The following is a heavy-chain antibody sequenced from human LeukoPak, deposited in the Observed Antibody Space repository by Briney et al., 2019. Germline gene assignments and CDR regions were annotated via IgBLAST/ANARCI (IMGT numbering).Heavy chain of an antibody. V-gene: IGHV1-8*01. J-gene: IGHJ4*02. CDR1: GYTFTSYD. D-gene: IGHD6-19*01. CDR2: MNPNSGNT. CDR3: ARGTIAVAGTDFDY. Sequence: ASVKVSCKASGYTFTSYDINWVRQATGQGLEWTGWMNPNSGNTGYAQKFQGRVTMTRNTSISTAYMELSSLRSEDTAVYYCARGTIAVAGTDFDYWGQGTLVTVSS.